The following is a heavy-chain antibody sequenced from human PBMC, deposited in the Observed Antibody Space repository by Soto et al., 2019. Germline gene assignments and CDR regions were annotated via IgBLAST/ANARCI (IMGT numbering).Heavy chain of an antibody. CDR1: GYTFTSYC. V-gene: IGHV1-3*01. D-gene: IGHD6-13*01. CDR3: VRRHVSATGIDWFDP. J-gene: IGHJ5*02. CDR2: INAANGDT. Sequence: ASVKVSCKASGYTFTSYCIHWVRQSPVQSLEGMGWINAANGDTKYSPKFQGRVTITRDTSASTAYMELSSLRSEDTAVYYCVRRHVSATGIDWFDPWGQGTLVTVSS.